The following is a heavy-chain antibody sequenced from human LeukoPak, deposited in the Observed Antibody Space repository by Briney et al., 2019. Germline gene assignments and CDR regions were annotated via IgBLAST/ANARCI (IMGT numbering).Heavy chain of an antibody. V-gene: IGHV3-48*02. D-gene: IGHD6-13*01. CDR2: ISDSSSTI. CDR3: ARDPHIAAAGTIFDY. CDR1: GFTFSSYS. Sequence: PGGSLRLSCAASGFTFSSYSMNWVRQAPGKGLEWVSYISDSSSTIYYADSVKGRFTIPRDNAKNSLYLQMNSLRDEDSAVYYCARDPHIAAAGTIFDYWGQGTLVTVSS. J-gene: IGHJ4*02.